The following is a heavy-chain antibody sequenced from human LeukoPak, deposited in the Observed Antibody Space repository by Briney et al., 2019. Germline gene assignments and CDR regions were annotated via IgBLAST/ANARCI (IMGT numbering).Heavy chain of an antibody. CDR2: IYYSGST. V-gene: IGHV4-31*03. CDR1: GGSISSGGSIGSGGYY. D-gene: IGHD3-10*01. Sequence: SETLSLTCTVSGGSISSGGSIGSGGYYWSWIRQQPGKGLEWIGHIYYSGSTYYNPSLKSRVTISVDTSENQFSLKLSSVTAADTAVYYCARDAVYGSGSYCWFDPWGQGTLVTVSS. J-gene: IGHJ5*02. CDR3: ARDAVYGSGSYCWFDP.